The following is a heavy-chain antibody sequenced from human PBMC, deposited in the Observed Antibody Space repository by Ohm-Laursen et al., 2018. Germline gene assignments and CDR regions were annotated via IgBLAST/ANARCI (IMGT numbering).Heavy chain of an antibody. Sequence: ASSVKVSCKASGYTFTSYGISWVRQAPGQGLEWMGWISAYNGNTNYAQKLQGRVTMTTDTSTSTAYMELRSLRSDDTAVYYCVCQTATRPRWGQGTLVTVSS. CDR2: ISAYNGNT. D-gene: IGHD5-24*01. CDR3: VCQTATRPR. J-gene: IGHJ4*02. CDR1: GYTFTSYG. V-gene: IGHV1-18*01.